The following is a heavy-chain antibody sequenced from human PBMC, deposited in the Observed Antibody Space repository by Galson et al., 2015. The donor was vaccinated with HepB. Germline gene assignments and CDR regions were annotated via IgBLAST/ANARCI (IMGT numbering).Heavy chain of an antibody. D-gene: IGHD2-15*01. V-gene: IGHV1-69*04. Sequence: SVKVSCKASGGTFSSYAISWVRQAPGQGLEWMGRIIPMLRIANYAQNFQGRVTITADKSTSTAYMELRSLRSDDTAVYYCAREEVGCSGGSCYYKGLDYWGQGTLVTVSS. CDR3: AREEVGCSGGSCYYKGLDY. CDR2: IIPMLRIA. J-gene: IGHJ4*02. CDR1: GGTFSSYA.